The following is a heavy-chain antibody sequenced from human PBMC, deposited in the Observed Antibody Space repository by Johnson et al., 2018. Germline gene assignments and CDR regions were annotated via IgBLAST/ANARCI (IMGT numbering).Heavy chain of an antibody. CDR2: IIPIFGSA. Sequence: QVQLVESGAEVKRPGSSVKVSCEASGGTFNTYAISWVRQAPGQGLEWMGGIIPIFGSANYAQKFEGRVTITADESTSTAYMELSGLRSDDTAVYFCARPRRGVYYDSRGYSRAMDVWGQGTSVTVSS. D-gene: IGHD3-22*01. V-gene: IGHV1-69*01. J-gene: IGHJ6*02. CDR3: ARPRRGVYYDSRGYSRAMDV. CDR1: GGTFNTYA.